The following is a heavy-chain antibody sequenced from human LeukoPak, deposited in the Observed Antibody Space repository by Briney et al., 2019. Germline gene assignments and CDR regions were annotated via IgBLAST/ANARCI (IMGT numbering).Heavy chain of an antibody. D-gene: IGHD4-17*01. CDR2: INHSGST. V-gene: IGHV4-34*01. CDR1: GGSFSGYY. J-gene: IGHJ6*02. CDR3: ARGPVYYYYGMDV. Sequence: SETLSLTCAVYGGSFSGYYWSWIRQPPGKGLEWIGEINHSGSTNYNPSLKSRVTISVDTSKNQFSLKLSSVTAADTAVYYCARGPVYYYYGMDVWGQGTTVTVSS.